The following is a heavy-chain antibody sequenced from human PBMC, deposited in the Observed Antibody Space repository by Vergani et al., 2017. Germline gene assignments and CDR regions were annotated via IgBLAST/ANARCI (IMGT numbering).Heavy chain of an antibody. CDR2: ISAYNGNT. Sequence: QVQLVQSGAEVKKPGASVKVSCKASGYTFTSYGISWVRQAPGQGLEWMGWISAYNGNTNYAQKLQGRVTMTTDTSTSTAYMELRSLRSDDTAVYYCARGLRDYIWGSYRAPFDYWGQGTLVTVSS. CDR3: ARGLRDYIWGSYRAPFDY. D-gene: IGHD3-16*02. J-gene: IGHJ4*02. CDR1: GYTFTSYG. V-gene: IGHV1-18*01.